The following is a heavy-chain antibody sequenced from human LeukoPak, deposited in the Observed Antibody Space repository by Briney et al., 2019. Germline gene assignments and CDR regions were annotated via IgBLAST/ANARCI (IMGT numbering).Heavy chain of an antibody. CDR3: ARHDKEAYGSGWFSRRAYYFDY. Sequence: SETLSLTCTVSGGSISSSSYYWGWIRQPPGKGLEWIGSIHYSGSTNYNPSLKSRVTISVDTSKNQFSLKLSSVTAADTAVYYCARHDKEAYGSGWFSRRAYYFDYWGQGTLVTVSS. CDR1: GGSISSSSYY. J-gene: IGHJ4*02. D-gene: IGHD6-19*01. V-gene: IGHV4-39*01. CDR2: IHYSGST.